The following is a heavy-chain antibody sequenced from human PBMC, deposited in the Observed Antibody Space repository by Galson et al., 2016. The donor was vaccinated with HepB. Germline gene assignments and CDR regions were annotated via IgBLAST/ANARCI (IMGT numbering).Heavy chain of an antibody. J-gene: IGHJ4*02. V-gene: IGHV4-39*01. Sequence: ETLSLTCIVSGDPISRSRYYWGWIRQPPGKGLEWIGSINYSGNTYYNPSLTSRVTISVETSKNQFSLILTSVTAADTAVYYCARHTGVAIFGVVLYDYWGQGTLVTVSS. CDR3: ARHTGVAIFGVVLYDY. D-gene: IGHD3-3*01. CDR1: GDPISRSRYY. CDR2: INYSGNT.